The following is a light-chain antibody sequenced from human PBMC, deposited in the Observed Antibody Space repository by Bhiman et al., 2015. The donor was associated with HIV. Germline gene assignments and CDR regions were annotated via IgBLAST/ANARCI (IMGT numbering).Light chain of an antibody. CDR1: SGSIAST. CDR2: EHN. Sequence: NFMLTQPHSVSESPGKTITISCTRSSGSIASTMCSGPAAPGHSPISLIYEHNQRPSGVPDRFSGSIDLSSNSASLTISGLETEDEADYYCQSSDNRDYVIFGGGTKLTVL. J-gene: IGLJ2*01. V-gene: IGLV6-57*01. CDR3: QSSDNRDYVI.